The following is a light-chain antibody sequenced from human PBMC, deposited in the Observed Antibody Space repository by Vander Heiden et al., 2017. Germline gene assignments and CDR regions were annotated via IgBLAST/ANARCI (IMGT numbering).Light chain of an antibody. CDR2: DVT. CDR1: SNDVGGYNY. J-gene: IGLJ2*01. V-gene: IGLV2-14*03. CDR3: SSYTTRGILI. Sequence: QSALTQPASVSGSPGQSITISCSGTSNDVGGYNYVSWYQQHPHKVPRLMMYDVTTRPSGVSNRVSGSKSGNTASLTISGLQAEDEADYYCSSYTTRGILIFGGGTKLTVL.